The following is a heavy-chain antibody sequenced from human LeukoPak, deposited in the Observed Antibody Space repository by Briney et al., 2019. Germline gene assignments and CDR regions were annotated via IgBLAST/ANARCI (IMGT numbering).Heavy chain of an antibody. CDR2: IFHSGST. Sequence: SETLSLTCTVSGYSISVGYYWGWIRQAPGKGLQWIGNIFHSGSTHHNPSLQSRITLSVDTSKNQISLRLTSVTAADTAVYYCARRGGTYFEYWGPGTLVTVSS. CDR1: GYSISVGYY. J-gene: IGHJ4*02. CDR3: ARRGGTYFEY. D-gene: IGHD1-26*01. V-gene: IGHV4-38-2*02.